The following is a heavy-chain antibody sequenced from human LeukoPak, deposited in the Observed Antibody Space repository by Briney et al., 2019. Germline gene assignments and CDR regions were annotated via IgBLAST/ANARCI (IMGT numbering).Heavy chain of an antibody. CDR3: ATPLDYFDGSDYHQGGD. CDR2: IKEDGSRK. J-gene: IGHJ4*02. CDR1: GFTFSSHW. D-gene: IGHD3-22*01. V-gene: IGHV3-7*03. Sequence: GGSLRLSCAASGFTFSSHWMTWVRQAPGKGLEWVANIKEDGSRKNYVDSVKGRFTISRDNPKKSLYLQMNSLRAEDTAVYYCATPLDYFDGSDYHQGGDWGQGTLVTVSS.